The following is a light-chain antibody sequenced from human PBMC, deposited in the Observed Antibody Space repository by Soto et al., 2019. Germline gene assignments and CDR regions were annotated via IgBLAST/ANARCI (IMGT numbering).Light chain of an antibody. CDR1: ETVSSGNY. CDR3: QQYWA. CDR2: GAS. J-gene: IGKJ1*01. Sequence: EIVLTQSPGTLSLSPGEGATLYCRASETVSSGNYFAWYQQKPGQAPRLLIYGASRATGIPDRFSGRGSGTDSRLSISRLEPEDFAIYYCQQYWAFGQGTRVEIK. V-gene: IGKV3-20*01.